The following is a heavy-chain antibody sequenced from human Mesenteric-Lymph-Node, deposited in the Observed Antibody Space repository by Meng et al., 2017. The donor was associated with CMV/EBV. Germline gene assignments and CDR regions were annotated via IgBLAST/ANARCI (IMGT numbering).Heavy chain of an antibody. CDR2: ISSRGNTI. D-gene: IGHD5-18*01. Sequence: GESLKISCAASGFIFSDYYMSWIRQAPGKGLEWVSYISSRGNTIYYADSVKGRFTISRDNAKNSLFLQMNSLRSEDTAVYYCARTGYIGNDAFDIWGQGTMVTVSS. V-gene: IGHV3-11*04. CDR3: ARTGYIGNDAFDI. J-gene: IGHJ3*02. CDR1: GFIFSDYY.